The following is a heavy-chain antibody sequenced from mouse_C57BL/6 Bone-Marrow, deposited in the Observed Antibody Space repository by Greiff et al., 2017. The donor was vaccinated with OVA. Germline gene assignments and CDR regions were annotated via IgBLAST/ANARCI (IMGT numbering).Heavy chain of an antibody. V-gene: IGHV5-17*01. CDR3: ARRDPLAY. CDR1: GFTFSDYG. CDR2: ISSGSSTI. J-gene: IGHJ3*01. D-gene: IGHD3-3*01. Sequence: EVQLQQSGGGLVKPGGSLKLSCAASGFTFSDYGMHWVRQAPEKGLEWVAYISSGSSTIYYADTVKGRFTISRDNAKNTLFLQMTSLRSEDTAMYYCARRDPLAYWGQGTLVTVSA.